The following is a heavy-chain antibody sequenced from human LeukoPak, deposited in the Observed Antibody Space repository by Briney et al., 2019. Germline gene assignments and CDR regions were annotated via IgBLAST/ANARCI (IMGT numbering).Heavy chain of an antibody. CDR1: GFTFSSYA. J-gene: IGHJ6*02. D-gene: IGHD6-13*01. Sequence: GGSLRLSCAASGFTFSSYAMSWVRQAPGKGLEWVSAISGSGGSTYYADSVKGRFTISRDNSKNTLYLQMNGLRAEDTAVYYCAKDLDSSSWYYYYYGMDVWGQGTTVTVSS. CDR2: ISGSGGST. CDR3: AKDLDSSSWYYYYYGMDV. V-gene: IGHV3-23*01.